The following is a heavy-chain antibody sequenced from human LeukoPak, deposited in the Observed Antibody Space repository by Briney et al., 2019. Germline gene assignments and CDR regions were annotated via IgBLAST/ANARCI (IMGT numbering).Heavy chain of an antibody. Sequence: GGSLRLSCAASGFTFSSYSMNWVRQAPGKGLEWVSVIYSGGSTYYADSVKGRFTISRDNSKNTLYLQMNSLRAEDTAVYYCARDLSGWGQGTLVTVSS. D-gene: IGHD3-3*01. J-gene: IGHJ4*02. CDR2: IYSGGST. CDR3: ARDLSG. V-gene: IGHV3-53*01. CDR1: GFTFSSYS.